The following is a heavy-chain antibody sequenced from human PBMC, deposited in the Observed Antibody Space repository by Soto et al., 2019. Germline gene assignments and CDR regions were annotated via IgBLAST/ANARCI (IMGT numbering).Heavy chain of an antibody. Sequence: QVQLQESGPGLVKPSGTLSLTCAVSGGSISSSNWWSWVRQPPGKGLEWIGEIYHSGSTNYNPSPRSRVTISVDKSKNQFSLKLSSVTAAETAVYYCASVRGGYYYAMDVWGQGTTVTVSS. CDR2: IYHSGST. CDR1: GGSISSSNW. J-gene: IGHJ6*02. CDR3: ASVRGGYYYAMDV. D-gene: IGHD3-10*02. V-gene: IGHV4-4*02.